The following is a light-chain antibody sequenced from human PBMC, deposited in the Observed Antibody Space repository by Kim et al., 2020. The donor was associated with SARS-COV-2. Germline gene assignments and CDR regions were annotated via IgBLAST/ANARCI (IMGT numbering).Light chain of an antibody. CDR1: SKNVGHEG. J-gene: IGLJ3*02. Sequence: QTAKHTCTGNSKNVGHEGAAWLQQHQGHPPKLLSYRNNDRPSGISERLSASRSGNTASLTITGLQPEDEADYYCSAWDSSLSAWVFGGGTQLTVL. CDR2: RNN. V-gene: IGLV10-54*01. CDR3: SAWDSSLSAWV.